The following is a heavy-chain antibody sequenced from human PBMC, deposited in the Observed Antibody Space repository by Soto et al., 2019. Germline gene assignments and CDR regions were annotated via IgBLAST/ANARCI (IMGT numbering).Heavy chain of an antibody. V-gene: IGHV3-30*18. D-gene: IGHD2-15*01. CDR3: AKDSYGGNPDWFDP. CDR1: GFTFSSYG. J-gene: IGHJ5*02. Sequence: PGGSLRLSCAASGFTFSSYGMHWVRQAPGKGLEWVAVISYDGSNKYYADSVKGRFTISRDNSKNTLYLQMNSLRAEDTAVYYCAKDSYGGNPDWFDPWGQGTLVTVSS. CDR2: ISYDGSNK.